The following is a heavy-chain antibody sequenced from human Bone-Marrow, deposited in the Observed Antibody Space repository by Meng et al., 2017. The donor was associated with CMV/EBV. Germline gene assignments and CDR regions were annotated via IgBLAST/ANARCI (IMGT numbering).Heavy chain of an antibody. V-gene: IGHV5-51*01. D-gene: IGHD4-23*01. J-gene: IGHJ4*02. CDR3: ARHLGGTTLGY. Sequence: KVSCKSSGYNFTKYWIGWVRQMPGKGLEWMGIIYPGDSDIRYSPSFQGQVTISADKSSSTAYLQWSSLKASDAAMYYCARHLGGTTLGYWGQGTLVTVSS. CDR1: GYNFTKYW. CDR2: IYPGDSDI.